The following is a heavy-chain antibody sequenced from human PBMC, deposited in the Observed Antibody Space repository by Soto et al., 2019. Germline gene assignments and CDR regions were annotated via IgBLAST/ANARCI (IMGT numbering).Heavy chain of an antibody. CDR2: ISYDGSNK. J-gene: IGHJ5*02. CDR3: ERVEKWWSRSSGS. V-gene: IGHV3-30*04. CDR1: GFTFSSYA. D-gene: IGHD6-6*01. Sequence: GGSLRLSCAASGFTFSSYAMHWVRQAPGKGLEWMAVISYDGSNKYYAHSVKGRFTISRDNSKNTLYLQMNSLRAEVTAVYYGERVEKWWSRSSGSWVQGTLVTVSS.